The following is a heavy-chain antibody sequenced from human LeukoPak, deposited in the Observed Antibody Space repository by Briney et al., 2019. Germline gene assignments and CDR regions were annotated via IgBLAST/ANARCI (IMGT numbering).Heavy chain of an antibody. D-gene: IGHD6-13*01. V-gene: IGHV1-2*02. CDR2: INPNSGGT. CDR3: ARDLVDDSSSWNDAFDI. CDR1: GYTFTGYY. J-gene: IGHJ3*02. Sequence: ASVKVSCKASGYTFTGYYMHWVRQAPGQGLEWMGWINPNSGGTNYAQKFQGRVTMTRDTSISTACMELSRLRSDDTAAYYCARDLVDDSSSWNDAFDIWGQGTMVTVSS.